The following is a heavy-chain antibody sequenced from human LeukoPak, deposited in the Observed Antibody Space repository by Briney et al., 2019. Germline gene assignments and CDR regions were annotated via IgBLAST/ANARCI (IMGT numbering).Heavy chain of an antibody. D-gene: IGHD2-15*01. V-gene: IGHV3-23*01. Sequence: GGSLRLSCAASGFTFSSYAMSWVRQAPGKGLEWVSAISGSGGSTYYADSVKGRFTISRDNSKNTLYLQMNSLRAEDTAVYYCATPPASRYCSGGSCQNHFDYWGQGTLVTVSS. CDR2: ISGSGGST. J-gene: IGHJ4*02. CDR1: GFTFSSYA. CDR3: ATPPASRYCSGGSCQNHFDY.